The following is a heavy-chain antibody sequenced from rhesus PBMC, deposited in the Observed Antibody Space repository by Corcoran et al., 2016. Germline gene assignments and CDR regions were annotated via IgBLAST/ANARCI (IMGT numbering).Heavy chain of an antibody. Sequence: QVQLQESGPGLVKPSETLSLTCAVSGGSVSSSNWWSWIRQPPGKGLEWIGYISGSSGSTKYNPALKSRVTISTDTSKNQFSLKLSSVTAADTSVYYCAREDPGGIAAAGVDYWGQGVLVTVSS. D-gene: IGHD6-43*01. CDR1: GGSVSSSNW. J-gene: IGHJ4*01. CDR3: AREDPGGIAAAGVDY. CDR2: ISGSSGST. V-gene: IGHV4-65*01.